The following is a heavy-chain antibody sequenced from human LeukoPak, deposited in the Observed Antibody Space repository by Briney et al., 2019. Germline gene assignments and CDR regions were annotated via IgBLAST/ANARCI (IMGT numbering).Heavy chain of an antibody. Sequence: GGSLRLSCAASGFTFSSYGMHWVRQAPGKGLEWVALISYDGSNKYYADSVKGRFTISRDNSKNTLYLQMNSLRAEDTAVYYCAKVSRYCSSTSCLYYYYFYGMDVWGQGTTVTVSS. D-gene: IGHD2-2*01. CDR3: AKVSRYCSSTSCLYYYYFYGMDV. CDR2: ISYDGSNK. CDR1: GFTFSSYG. V-gene: IGHV3-30*18. J-gene: IGHJ6*02.